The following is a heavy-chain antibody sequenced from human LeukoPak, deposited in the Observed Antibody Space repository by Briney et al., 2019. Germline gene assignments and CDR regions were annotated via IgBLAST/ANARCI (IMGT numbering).Heavy chain of an antibody. D-gene: IGHD1-26*01. Sequence: ASVKVSCKASGYTFTSYGISWVRQAPGQGLEWMGWISAYNGNTNYAQKLQGRVTMTTDTSTSTAHMELRSLRSDDTAVYYCARDPTKLIWEHPAGPDPFFDYWGQGTLVTVSS. CDR3: ARDPTKLIWEHPAGPDPFFDY. CDR2: ISAYNGNT. V-gene: IGHV1-18*01. J-gene: IGHJ4*02. CDR1: GYTFTSYG.